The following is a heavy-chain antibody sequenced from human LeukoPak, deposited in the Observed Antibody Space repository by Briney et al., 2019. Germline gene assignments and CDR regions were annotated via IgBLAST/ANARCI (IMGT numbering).Heavy chain of an antibody. CDR3: ARDPAYCGGDCYSSVDY. V-gene: IGHV3-7*01. CDR2: IKQDGSEK. D-gene: IGHD2-21*02. Sequence: PGGSLRLSCAASGFTFSSYWMSWVRQAPGKGLEWVANIKQDGSEKYYVDSVKGRFTISRDNAKNSLYLQMNSLRAEDTAVYYCARDPAYCGGDCYSSVDYWGQGTLVTVSS. J-gene: IGHJ4*02. CDR1: GFTFSSYW.